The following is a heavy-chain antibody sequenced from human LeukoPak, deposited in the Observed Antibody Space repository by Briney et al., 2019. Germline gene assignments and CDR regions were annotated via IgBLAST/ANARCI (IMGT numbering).Heavy chain of an antibody. Sequence: SETLSLTCTVSGASINSYYWSWIRQPPGQGLEWIGCVSYSGSTDYNPALKSRVTISEDTSKSQVSLKLSSVTAADTAVYFCARGRFAAFEDWGQGTTVTVSS. V-gene: IGHV4-59*01. CDR2: VSYSGST. D-gene: IGHD3-10*01. CDR1: GASINSYY. CDR3: ARGRFAAFED. J-gene: IGHJ6*02.